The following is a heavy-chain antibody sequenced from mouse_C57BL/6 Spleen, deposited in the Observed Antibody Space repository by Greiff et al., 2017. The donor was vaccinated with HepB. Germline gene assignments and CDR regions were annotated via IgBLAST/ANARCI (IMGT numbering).Heavy chain of an antibody. V-gene: IGHV3-6*01. CDR3: AREGDYADFDY. D-gene: IGHD2-4*01. CDR2: ISYDGSN. J-gene: IGHJ2*01. Sequence: DVQLVESGPGLVKPSQSLSLTCSVTGYSITSGYYWNWIRQFPGNKLEWMGYISYDGSNNYNPSLKNRISITRDTSKNQFFLKLNSVTTEDTATYYCAREGDYADFDYWGQGTTLTVSS. CDR1: GYSITSGYY.